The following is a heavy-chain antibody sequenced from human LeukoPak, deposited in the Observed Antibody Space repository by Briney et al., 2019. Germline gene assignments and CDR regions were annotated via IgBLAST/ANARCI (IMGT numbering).Heavy chain of an antibody. J-gene: IGHJ4*02. D-gene: IGHD6-19*01. CDR2: IISIFGTA. Sequence: GASVKVSCKASGGTFSSYAISWVRQAPGQGLEWMGGIISIFGTANYAQKFQGRVTITADESTSTAYMELSSLRSEDTAVYYCARGQQWLGPVDYWGQGTLVTVSS. V-gene: IGHV1-69*13. CDR3: ARGQQWLGPVDY. CDR1: GGTFSSYA.